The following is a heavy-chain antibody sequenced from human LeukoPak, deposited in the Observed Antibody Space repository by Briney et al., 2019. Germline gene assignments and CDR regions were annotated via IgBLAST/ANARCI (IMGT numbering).Heavy chain of an antibody. CDR1: GFTFSSYA. V-gene: IGHV3-64*01. J-gene: IGHJ3*02. CDR2: ISSNGGST. Sequence: TGGSLRLSCAASGFTFSSYAMHWVRQAPGKGLEYVSGISSNGGSTYYANSVKGRFTISRDNSKNTLYLQMGSLRAEDMAVYYCARGQLGAINDAFDIWGQGTMVTVSS. D-gene: IGHD1-26*01. CDR3: ARGQLGAINDAFDI.